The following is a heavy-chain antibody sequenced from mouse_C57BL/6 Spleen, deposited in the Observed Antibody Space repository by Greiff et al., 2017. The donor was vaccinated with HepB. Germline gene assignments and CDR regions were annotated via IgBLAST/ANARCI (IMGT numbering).Heavy chain of an antibody. Sequence: VQLKESGPELVKPGASVKISCKASGYSFTDYNMNWVKQSNGKSLEWIGVINPNYGTTSYNQKFKGKATLTVDQSSSTAYMQLNSLTSEDAAVYYYAFSTVVDYYYAMDYWGQGTSVTVSS. CDR3: AFSTVVDYYYAMDY. CDR1: GYSFTDYN. J-gene: IGHJ4*01. CDR2: INPNYGTT. D-gene: IGHD1-1*01. V-gene: IGHV1-39*01.